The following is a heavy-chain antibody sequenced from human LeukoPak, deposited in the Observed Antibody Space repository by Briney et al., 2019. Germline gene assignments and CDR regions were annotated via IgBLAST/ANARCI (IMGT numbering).Heavy chain of an antibody. J-gene: IGHJ5*02. CDR1: GFIFSSYA. V-gene: IGHV3-23*01. CDR3: AKVRALNWFDP. Sequence: PGGSLRLSCAASGFIFSSYAMIWVRQAPGKGLEWVSTISGSGDSTYYADSVKGRFSISRDNSKNTLYLQTNSLRAEDTAVYHCAKVRALNWFDPWGQGTLVTVSS. CDR2: ISGSGDST. D-gene: IGHD3-10*01.